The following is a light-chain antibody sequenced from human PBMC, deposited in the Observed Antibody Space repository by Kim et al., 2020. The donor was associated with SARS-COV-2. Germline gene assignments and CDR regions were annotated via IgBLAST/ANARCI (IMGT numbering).Light chain of an antibody. V-gene: IGLV1-51*01. J-gene: IGLJ3*02. Sequence: GQNVTITCSVSSSNIGSNYVSWYRQLPGTAPKLLIFDNDGRPSGIPDRVSGSKSGTSATLGITGLQPGDEADYYCGTWDSSLSAGVFGGGTKLTVL. CDR2: DND. CDR1: SSNIGSNY. CDR3: GTWDSSLSAGV.